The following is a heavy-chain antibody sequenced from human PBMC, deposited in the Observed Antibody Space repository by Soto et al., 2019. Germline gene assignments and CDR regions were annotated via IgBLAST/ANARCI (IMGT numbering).Heavy chain of an antibody. CDR3: ARDSQGSTVARRYYFDY. D-gene: IGHD4-17*01. Sequence: PGGSLRLSCAASGFTFSTYSMNWFRRAPGKGLEWVSYISGSGRTIYSADSVKGRFTISRDNAKNSLYLQMSSLRDEDTAIYYCARDSQGSTVARRYYFDYWGQGTLVTVS. J-gene: IGHJ4*02. CDR2: ISGSGRTI. V-gene: IGHV3-48*02. CDR1: GFTFSTYS.